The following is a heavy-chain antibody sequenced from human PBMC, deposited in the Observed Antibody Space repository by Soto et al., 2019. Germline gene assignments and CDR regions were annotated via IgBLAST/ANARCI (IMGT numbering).Heavy chain of an antibody. V-gene: IGHV3-30*18. J-gene: IGHJ6*01. CDR1: GFTFSSYG. CDR3: AKVLSKILPQYGMDV. CDR2: ISYDGSNK. D-gene: IGHD1-26*01. Sequence: GGSLRLSCAASGFTFSSYGMHWVRQAPGKGLEWVAVISYDGSNKYYADSVKGRFTISRDNSKNTLYLQMNSLRAEDTAVYYCAKVLSKILPQYGMDVRGQGTTVAVSS.